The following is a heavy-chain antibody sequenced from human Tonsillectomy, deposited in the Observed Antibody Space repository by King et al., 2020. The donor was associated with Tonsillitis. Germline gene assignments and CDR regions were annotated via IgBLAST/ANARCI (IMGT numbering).Heavy chain of an antibody. D-gene: IGHD6-19*01. Sequence: QLVQSGAEVRNPGASVKVSCKVSGYTLTKLSMHWVRQAPGKGLEWMGGFEPEDGEKIYAQKFQGRVTMTEDTSTDTGYMELSSLRPEDTAVYYCATDRPWLIQSDYGMDVWGQGTTVTVSS. CDR2: FEPEDGEK. V-gene: IGHV1-24*01. J-gene: IGHJ6*02. CDR1: GYTLTKLS. CDR3: ATDRPWLIQSDYGMDV.